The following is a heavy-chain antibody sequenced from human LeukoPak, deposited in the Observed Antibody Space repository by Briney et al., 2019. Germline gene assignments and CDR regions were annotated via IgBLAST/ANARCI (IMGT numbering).Heavy chain of an antibody. J-gene: IGHJ5*02. CDR2: INPNSGGT. D-gene: IGHD6-19*01. CDR1: GYTFTGYY. CDR3: AKALISSGWANWFDP. Sequence: GASVKVSCKASGYTFTGYYMHWVRQAPGQGLEWMGWINPNSGGTNYAQKFQGRVTMTRDTSISTAYMELSRLRSDDTAVYYCAKALISSGWANWFDPWGQGTLVTVSS. V-gene: IGHV1-2*02.